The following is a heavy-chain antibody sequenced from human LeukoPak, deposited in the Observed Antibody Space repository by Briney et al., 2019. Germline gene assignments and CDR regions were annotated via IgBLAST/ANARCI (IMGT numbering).Heavy chain of an antibody. CDR3: ACWSGYYPYYFDY. V-gene: IGHV4-34*01. Sequence: SETLSLTCAVYGGSFSGYYWSWIRQPPGKGLEWIGEINHSGSTNYNPSLKSRVTISVDTSKNQFSLKLSSVTAADTAVYYCACWSGYYPYYFDYWGQGTLVTVSS. CDR2: INHSGST. D-gene: IGHD3-3*01. CDR1: GGSFSGYY. J-gene: IGHJ4*02.